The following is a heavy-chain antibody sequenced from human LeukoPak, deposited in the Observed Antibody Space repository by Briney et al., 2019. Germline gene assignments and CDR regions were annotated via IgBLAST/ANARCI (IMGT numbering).Heavy chain of an antibody. CDR2: ISAYNGNT. Sequence: ASVKVSCKASGYTFTSYGISWVRQAPGQGLEWMGWISAYNGNTNYAQKLQGRVTMTTDTSTSTAYMELRSLRSDDTAVYYCARSYYYDSGGYRNYWYWGQGTLVTVSS. J-gene: IGHJ4*02. V-gene: IGHV1-18*01. CDR3: ARSYYYDSGGYRNYWY. D-gene: IGHD3-22*01. CDR1: GYTFTSYG.